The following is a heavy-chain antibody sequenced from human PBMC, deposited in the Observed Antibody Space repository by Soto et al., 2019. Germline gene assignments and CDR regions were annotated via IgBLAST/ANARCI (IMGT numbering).Heavy chain of an antibody. Sequence: ASVKVSCKASGYTFTSYYMHWVRQAPGQGLEWMGIINPSGGSTSYAQKFQGRVTMTRDTSTSTVYMELSRLRSDDTAVYYCAREERDCSSTSGPDNDWFDPWGQGTLVTVSS. CDR3: AREERDCSSTSGPDNDWFDP. V-gene: IGHV1-46*01. D-gene: IGHD2-2*01. J-gene: IGHJ5*02. CDR1: GYTFTSYY. CDR2: INPSGGST.